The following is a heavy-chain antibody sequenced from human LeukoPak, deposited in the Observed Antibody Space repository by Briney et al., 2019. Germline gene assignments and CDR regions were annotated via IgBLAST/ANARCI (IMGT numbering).Heavy chain of an antibody. CDR2: MNPNSGNT. CDR1: GYTFISYD. J-gene: IGHJ6*03. CDR3: ARDPGGYGYRADYYMDV. V-gene: IGHV1-8*01. D-gene: IGHD5-18*01. Sequence: ASVKVSCKASGYTFISYDINWVRQATGQGLEWMGWMNPNSGNTGYAQKFQGRVTMTRDTSISTAYMELSRLRSDDTAVYYCARDPGGYGYRADYYMDVWGKGTTVTISS.